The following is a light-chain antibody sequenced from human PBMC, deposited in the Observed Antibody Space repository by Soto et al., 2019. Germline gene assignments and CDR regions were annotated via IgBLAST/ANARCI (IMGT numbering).Light chain of an antibody. CDR3: QQYGSSPRVA. J-gene: IGKJ1*01. V-gene: IGKV3-20*01. CDR2: GAS. Sequence: EIVLTQSPGTLSLSPGERATLSCRASQTVSSSYLAWYQHKPGQAPRLLIYGASSRATGIPDRFSGSGSGTDFTLTISRLEPEDFAVYYGQQYGSSPRVAFGQGTKVEIK. CDR1: QTVSSSY.